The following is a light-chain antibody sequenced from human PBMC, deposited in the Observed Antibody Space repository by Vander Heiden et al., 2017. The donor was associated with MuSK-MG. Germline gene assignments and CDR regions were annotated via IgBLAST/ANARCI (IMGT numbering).Light chain of an antibody. CDR2: SNN. CDR1: RSNIGYDY. V-gene: IGLV1-47*02. J-gene: IGLJ1*01. Sequence: QSVLTQPPSASGTPGQRVTISCSGSRSNIGYDYGYWYQQLQGTAPKLLIVSNNQRPSGVPDRFSGYKSGTYASLEISGLRSEDEADDYCAAWDDSLSGVVFGTGTKVTVL. CDR3: AAWDDSLSGVV.